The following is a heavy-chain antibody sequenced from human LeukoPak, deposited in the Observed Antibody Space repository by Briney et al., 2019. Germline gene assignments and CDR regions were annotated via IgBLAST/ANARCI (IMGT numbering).Heavy chain of an antibody. CDR2: IRSKAYGRTV. J-gene: IGHJ4*02. D-gene: IGHD3-22*01. CDR1: GFFFDEYA. V-gene: IGHV3-49*04. Sequence: PGRSLRLSCTASGFFFDEYAMRWVRQAPGKGLEWVGIIRSKAYGRTVEYAASVQDRFTISRDDSKSIVYLQMNSLKTEDTAVYSCTRVYYYDSSGEVYFDDWGQGTLVTVSS. CDR3: TRVYYYDSSGEVYFDD.